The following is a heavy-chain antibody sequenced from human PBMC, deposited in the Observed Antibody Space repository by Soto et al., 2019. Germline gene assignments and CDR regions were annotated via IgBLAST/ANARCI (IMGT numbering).Heavy chain of an antibody. CDR3: AKYVRPAAMFYFDY. CDR1: GFTFSSYA. D-gene: IGHD2-2*01. V-gene: IGHV3-23*01. J-gene: IGHJ4*02. CDR2: ISGSGGST. Sequence: PGGSMRLSCAASGFTFSSYARSWVRQTPGKGLEWVSAISGSGGSTYYADSVKGRFTISRDNSKNTLYLQMNSLRAEDTAVYYCAKYVRPAAMFYFDYWGQGTLVTVSS.